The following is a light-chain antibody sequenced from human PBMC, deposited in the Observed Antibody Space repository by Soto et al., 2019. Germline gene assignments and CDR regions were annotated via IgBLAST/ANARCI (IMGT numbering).Light chain of an antibody. CDR1: QSVSGSH. CDR3: QLYGSSPLYI. Sequence: EIVLTQSPGTLSLSPGERATASCRASQSVSGSHLAWYQQKPGQAPRLLIYGASSRATGIPGRFSGSGSGTDFTLTISRLEPEDFAVYYCQLYGSSPLYIFGQGTNLEIK. V-gene: IGKV3-20*01. J-gene: IGKJ2*01. CDR2: GAS.